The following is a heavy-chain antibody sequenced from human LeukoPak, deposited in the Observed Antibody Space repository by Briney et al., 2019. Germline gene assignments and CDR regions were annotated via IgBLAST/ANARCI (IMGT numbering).Heavy chain of an antibody. CDR1: GFIFRNHA. CDR3: AKSLGNQGVIDY. CDR2: VSASGGST. J-gene: IGHJ4*02. D-gene: IGHD3-10*01. V-gene: IGHV3-23*01. Sequence: GGALRLSCAASGFIFRNHAMNWVGQAPGQGREGVSGVSASGGSTFNTDSVKGRFSISRDNSENTLYLEMNSLRPEDTALYYCAKSLGNQGVIDYWGQGTLVTVSS.